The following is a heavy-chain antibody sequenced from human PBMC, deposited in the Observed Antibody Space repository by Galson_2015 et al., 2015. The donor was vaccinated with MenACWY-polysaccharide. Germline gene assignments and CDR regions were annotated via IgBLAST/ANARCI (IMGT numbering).Heavy chain of an antibody. V-gene: IGHV4-59*01. CDR2: IYYSGSS. J-gene: IGHJ6*02. CDR3: ARSGTSPSRLDHDLGMDG. Sequence: SETLSLTCTVSGGSLSGSYWSWTRQPPGQGLEWIGYIYYSGSSNYNPSLKSRVTMSLDISKNQFSLKLSSVTAADTAVYYCARSGTSPSRLDHDLGMDGWGQGTTVTGSS. D-gene: IGHD2-2*01. CDR1: GGSLSGSY.